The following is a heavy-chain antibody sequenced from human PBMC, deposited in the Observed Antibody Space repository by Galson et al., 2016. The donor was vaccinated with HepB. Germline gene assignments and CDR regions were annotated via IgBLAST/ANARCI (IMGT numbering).Heavy chain of an antibody. CDR1: GLRFSSYG. J-gene: IGHJ4*02. V-gene: IGHV3-30*18. Sequence: SLRLSCAASGLRFSSYGMHWARPAPGKGLEWVAVISHDGRKKYYGDSVQGRFTISRDNSKNTLYLQMNSLRAEDTAVYYCAKAKLWFGELLPGDWGQGTLVIVSS. D-gene: IGHD3-10*01. CDR3: AKAKLWFGELLPGD. CDR2: ISHDGRKK.